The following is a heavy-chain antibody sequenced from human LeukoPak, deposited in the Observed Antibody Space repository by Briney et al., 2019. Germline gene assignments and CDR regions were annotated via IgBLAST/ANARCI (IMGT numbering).Heavy chain of an antibody. Sequence: GGSLRLSCAASGFTFSSYSMNWVRQAPGKGLEWVSSISSSSSYIYYADSVKGRFTISRDNAKNSLYLQMNSLRAEDTAVYYCARGLRAGGSGRGLDYWGQGTLVTVSS. CDR3: ARGLRAGGSGRGLDY. D-gene: IGHD3-10*01. V-gene: IGHV3-21*01. CDR2: ISSSSSYI. CDR1: GFTFSSYS. J-gene: IGHJ4*02.